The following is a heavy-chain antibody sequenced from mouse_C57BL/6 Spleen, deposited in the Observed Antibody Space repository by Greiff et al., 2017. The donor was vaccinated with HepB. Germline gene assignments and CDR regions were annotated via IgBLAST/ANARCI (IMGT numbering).Heavy chain of an antibody. D-gene: IGHD1-1*01. V-gene: IGHV3-6*01. J-gene: IGHJ4*01. CDR3: ARKITTVGYYAMDY. Sequence: VQLKESGPGLVKPSQSLSLTCSVTGYSITSGYYWNWIRQFPGNKLEWMGYISYDGSNNYNPSLKNRISITRDTSKNQFFLKLNSVTTEDTATYYCARKITTVGYYAMDYWGQGTSVTVSS. CDR2: ISYDGSN. CDR1: GYSITSGYY.